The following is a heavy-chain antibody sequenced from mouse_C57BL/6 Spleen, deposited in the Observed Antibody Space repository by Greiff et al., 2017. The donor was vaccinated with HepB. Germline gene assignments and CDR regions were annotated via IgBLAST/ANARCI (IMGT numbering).Heavy chain of an antibody. CDR3: TRSDYDYDWFAY. CDR1: GYTFTDYE. CDR2: IDPETGGT. J-gene: IGHJ3*01. V-gene: IGHV1-15*01. D-gene: IGHD2-4*01. Sequence: VKLVESGAELVRPGASVTLSCKASGYTFTDYEMHWVKQTPVHGLEWIGAIDPETGGTAYNQKFKGKAILTADKSSSTAYMELRSLTSEDSAVYYCTRSDYDYDWFAYWGQGTLVTVSA.